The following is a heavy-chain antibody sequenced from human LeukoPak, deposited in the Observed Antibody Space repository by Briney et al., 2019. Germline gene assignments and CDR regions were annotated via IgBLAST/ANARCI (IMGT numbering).Heavy chain of an antibody. CDR2: ISSSSSYI. CDR1: GFTFSSYS. Sequence: PGGSLRLSCAASGFTFSSYSMNWVRQAPGKGLEWVSSISSSSSYIYYADSVKGRFTISRDNAKNSLYLQMNRLRAEDTAVYYCARDRVVGATSDAFDIWGQGTMVTVSS. D-gene: IGHD1-26*01. J-gene: IGHJ3*02. CDR3: ARDRVVGATSDAFDI. V-gene: IGHV3-21*01.